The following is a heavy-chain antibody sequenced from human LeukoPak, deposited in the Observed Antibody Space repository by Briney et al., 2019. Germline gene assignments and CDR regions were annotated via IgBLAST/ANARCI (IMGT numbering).Heavy chain of an antibody. CDR1: GYTFTGYY. CDR3: AQGAAAGATAY. D-gene: IGHD1-1*01. Sequence: ASVKVSCKASGYTFTGYYMHWVRQAPGQGLEWMGWINPNSGGTNYAQKFQGRVTMTTDTSTSTAYLELRSLRSDDTAVYYCAQGAAAGATAYWGQGTLVTVSS. V-gene: IGHV1-2*02. J-gene: IGHJ4*02. CDR2: INPNSGGT.